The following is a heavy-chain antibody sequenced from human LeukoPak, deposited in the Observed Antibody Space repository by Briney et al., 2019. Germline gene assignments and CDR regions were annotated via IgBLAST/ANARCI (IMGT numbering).Heavy chain of an antibody. V-gene: IGHV4-39*01. CDR2: IYYSGST. Sequence: SETLSLTCTVSGGPISSSSYYWGWIRQPPGKGLEWIGSIYYSGSTYYNPSLKSRVTISVDTSKNQFSLKLSSVTAADTAVYYCASGPKPYYDRGDAFDIWGQGTMVTVSS. D-gene: IGHD3-22*01. CDR1: GGPISSSSYY. J-gene: IGHJ3*02. CDR3: ASGPKPYYDRGDAFDI.